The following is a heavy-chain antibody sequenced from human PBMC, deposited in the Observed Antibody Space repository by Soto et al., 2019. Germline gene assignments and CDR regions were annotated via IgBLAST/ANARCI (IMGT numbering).Heavy chain of an antibody. CDR2: VYNSGST. CDR3: ARAQYSSGWKIDY. CDR1: GGSISGYS. D-gene: IGHD6-19*01. J-gene: IGHJ4*02. V-gene: IGHV4-59*01. Sequence: SSETLSLTCTVSGGSISGYSWSWIRQPPGKGLECVGYVYNSGSTNYNPSLKSRATISIDTSQNQFSLRLSSVTAADTAVYYCARAQYSSGWKIDYWDQGALVTVSS.